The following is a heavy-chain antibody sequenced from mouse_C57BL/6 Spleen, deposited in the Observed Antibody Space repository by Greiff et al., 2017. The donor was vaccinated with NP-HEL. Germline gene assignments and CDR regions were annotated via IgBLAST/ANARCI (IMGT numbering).Heavy chain of an antibody. Sequence: QVQLQHSGAELVKPGASVKISCKASGYAFSSYWMNWVKQRPGKGLEWIGQIYPGDGDTNYNGKFKGKATLTADKSSSTAYMQLSSLTSEDSAVYFCARGEGDVGYYFDYWGQGTTLTVSS. V-gene: IGHV1-80*01. CDR3: ARGEGDVGYYFDY. CDR1: GYAFSSYW. D-gene: IGHD3-3*01. CDR2: IYPGDGDT. J-gene: IGHJ2*01.